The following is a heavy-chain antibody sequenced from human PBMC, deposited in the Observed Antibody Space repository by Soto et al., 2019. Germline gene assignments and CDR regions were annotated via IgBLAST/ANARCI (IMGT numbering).Heavy chain of an antibody. CDR2: ISYDGSNK. CDR1: GFTFSSYA. Sequence: GGSLRLSCAASGFTFSSYAMHWVRQAPGKGLEWVAVISYDGSNKYYADSVKGRFTISRDNSKNTLYLQMNSLRAEDTAVYYCARGRDYYGSGSYFYYYYYYGMDVWGQGTTVTVSS. V-gene: IGHV3-30-3*01. CDR3: ARGRDYYGSGSYFYYYYYYGMDV. D-gene: IGHD3-10*01. J-gene: IGHJ6*02.